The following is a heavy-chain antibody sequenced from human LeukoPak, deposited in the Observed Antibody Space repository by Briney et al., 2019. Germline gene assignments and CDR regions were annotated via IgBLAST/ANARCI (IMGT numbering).Heavy chain of an antibody. CDR1: GFTCSSYW. J-gene: IGHJ4*02. D-gene: IGHD6-19*01. Sequence: GVPLRRSGAASGFTCSSYWMHWVRQAPGMGLVWVSRINSDGSSTSYADSVKGLFTISRDNAKNTLYLQMNSLRAEDTAVYYCARDPSSAIMRTAFDYWGQGTLVTVSS. CDR2: INSDGSST. V-gene: IGHV3-74*01. CDR3: ARDPSSAIMRTAFDY.